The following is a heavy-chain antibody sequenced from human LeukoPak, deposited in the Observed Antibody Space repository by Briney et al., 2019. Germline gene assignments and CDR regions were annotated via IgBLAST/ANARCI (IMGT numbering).Heavy chain of an antibody. CDR2: ISWNSDTI. D-gene: IGHD3-10*01. Sequence: GGSLRLSCAASGFTFDDYAMHWVRQAPGKGLEWVSGISWNSDTIGYADSVRGRFTISRDNAKNSLYLQMNSLRAEDTASYYCAKDIAVLWFGELSHFDYWGQGTLVTVSS. J-gene: IGHJ4*02. V-gene: IGHV3-9*01. CDR3: AKDIAVLWFGELSHFDY. CDR1: GFTFDDYA.